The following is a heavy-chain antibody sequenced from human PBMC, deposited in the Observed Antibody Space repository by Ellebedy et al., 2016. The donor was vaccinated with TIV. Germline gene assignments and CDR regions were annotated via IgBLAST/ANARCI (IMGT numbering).Heavy chain of an antibody. CDR3: AKGRGGGSDSSAPRYYFDS. CDR2: INNGGRTT. V-gene: IGHV3-23*01. CDR1: GFTFEDYA. Sequence: PGGSLRLSCVASGFTFEDYAMHWVRQAPGKGLEWVSGINNGGRTTSYADSVKGRFTISRDNSKRTLYLQMNSLRAEDTAVYYCAKGRGGGSDSSAPRYYFDSWGLGTLVTVSS. J-gene: IGHJ4*02. D-gene: IGHD6-19*01.